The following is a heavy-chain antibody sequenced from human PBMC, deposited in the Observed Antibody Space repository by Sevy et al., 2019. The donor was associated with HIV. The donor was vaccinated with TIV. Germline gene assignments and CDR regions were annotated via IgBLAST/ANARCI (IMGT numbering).Heavy chain of an antibody. Sequence: ASVKVSCKASGYTFTDYYMHWVRQAPGQGLEWMGWTNPYSGGTNYAQKFQGRVTMTRDTSISTAYMELSRLRSDDTAVYYCARSSLLRDGYFDDWGQGTLVTVSS. D-gene: IGHD4-17*01. CDR3: ARSSLLRDGYFDD. V-gene: IGHV1-2*02. J-gene: IGHJ4*02. CDR1: GYTFTDYY. CDR2: TNPYSGGT.